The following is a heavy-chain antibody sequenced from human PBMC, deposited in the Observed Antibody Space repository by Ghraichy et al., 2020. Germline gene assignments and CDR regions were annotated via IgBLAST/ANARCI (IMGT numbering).Heavy chain of an antibody. D-gene: IGHD6-13*01. Sequence: GGSLRLSCAASGFTVSSSYMSWVRQAPGKWLEWVSVIYADGSTYYADSVKGRFTISRDKSKKTIYLQMNSLRAEDTAVYYCASAYSNSWYFQDYWGQGTLVTVSS. CDR1: GFTVSSSY. V-gene: IGHV3-66*01. CDR3: ASAYSNSWYFQDY. J-gene: IGHJ4*02. CDR2: IYADGST.